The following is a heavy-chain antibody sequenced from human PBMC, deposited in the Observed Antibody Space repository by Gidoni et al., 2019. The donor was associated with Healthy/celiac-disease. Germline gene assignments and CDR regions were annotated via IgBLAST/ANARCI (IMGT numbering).Heavy chain of an antibody. CDR2: ISYDGSNK. Sequence: VTLVGAGGGGVQPGRALRLSCAAAWFTFSSYSMHWVRQAPGKGLEWVAVISYDGSNKYYADSVKGRFTISRDNSKNTLYLQMNSLRAEDTAVYYCARDGAPFTIFGGMDVWGQGTTVTVSS. V-gene: IGHV3-30-3*01. CDR3: ARDGAPFTIFGGMDV. D-gene: IGHD3-3*01. CDR1: WFTFSSYS. J-gene: IGHJ6*02.